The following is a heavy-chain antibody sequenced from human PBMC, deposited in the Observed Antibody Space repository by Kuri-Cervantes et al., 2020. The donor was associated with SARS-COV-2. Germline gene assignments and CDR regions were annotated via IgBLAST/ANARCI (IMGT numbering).Heavy chain of an antibody. D-gene: IGHD6-19*01. V-gene: IGHV4-59*01. CDR3: AGSRGWYTYYYYGMDV. CDR2: IYYSGST. J-gene: IGHJ6*02. CDR1: GGSISTYY. Sequence: SETLSPTCLVYGGSISTYYWSWIRQPPGNGLEWIGYIYYSGSTNYNPSLKSRVTISVDTSKNQFSLKLSSVTAADTAVYYCAGSRGWYTYYYYGMDVWGQGTTVTVSS.